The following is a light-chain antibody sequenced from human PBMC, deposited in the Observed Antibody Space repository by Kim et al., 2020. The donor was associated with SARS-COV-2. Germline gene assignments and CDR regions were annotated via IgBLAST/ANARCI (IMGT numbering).Light chain of an antibody. J-gene: IGLJ1*01. CDR1: SSDVGGYNY. CDR3: SSYTSSSSWV. Sequence: GQSITISFTGTSSDVGGYNYVSLYQQHPGKAPKLMIYDVSNRPSGVANRFSGSKSGNTASLTISGLQAEDEADYYCSSYTSSSSWVFGTGTKVTVL. V-gene: IGLV2-14*03. CDR2: DVS.